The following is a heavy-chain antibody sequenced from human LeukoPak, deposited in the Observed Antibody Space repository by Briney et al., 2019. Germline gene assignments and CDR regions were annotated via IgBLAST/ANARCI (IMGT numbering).Heavy chain of an antibody. V-gene: IGHV4-59*01. D-gene: IGHD6-13*01. Sequence: PSETLSLTCTVSGGSISSYYWSWIRQPPGKGLEWIGYIYYSGSTNYNPSLKSRVTISVDTSKNQFSLKLSSVTAADTAVYYCARTIAAAAGFDYWGQGTLVTVSS. J-gene: IGHJ4*02. CDR1: GGSISSYY. CDR3: ARTIAAAAGFDY. CDR2: IYYSGST.